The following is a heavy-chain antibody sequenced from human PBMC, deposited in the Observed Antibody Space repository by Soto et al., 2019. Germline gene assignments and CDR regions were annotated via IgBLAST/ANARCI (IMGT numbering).Heavy chain of an antibody. Sequence: SETLSLTCAVYGGSFSNYYWSWIRQPPGKGLEWIGEINHSGSTNYNPSLKSRVTISVDRSKNQFSPKLSSVTAADTAVYYCAREYYDFWSGSFRWFDPWGQGTLVTVSS. V-gene: IGHV4-34*01. CDR2: INHSGST. J-gene: IGHJ5*02. D-gene: IGHD3-3*01. CDR1: GGSFSNYY. CDR3: AREYYDFWSGSFRWFDP.